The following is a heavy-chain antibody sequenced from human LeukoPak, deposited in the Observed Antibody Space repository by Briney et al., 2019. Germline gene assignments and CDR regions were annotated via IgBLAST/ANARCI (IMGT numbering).Heavy chain of an antibody. CDR2: INHNGNVN. CDR1: GFTFSRYW. CDR3: AKDFYDSSGSRYDY. V-gene: IGHV3-7*03. Sequence: GGSLRLSCAASGFTFSRYWMNWARQAPGKGLEWVASINHNGNVNYYVDSVKGRFTISRDNAKNSLYLQMSNLRAEDTAVYLCAKDFYDSSGSRYDYWGQGTLVTVSS. D-gene: IGHD3-22*01. J-gene: IGHJ4*02.